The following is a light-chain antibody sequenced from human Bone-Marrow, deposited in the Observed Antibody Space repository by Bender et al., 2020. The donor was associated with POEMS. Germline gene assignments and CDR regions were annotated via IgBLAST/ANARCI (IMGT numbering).Light chain of an antibody. CDR1: SSNIGKNT. V-gene: IGLV1-44*01. CDR2: SNN. CDR3: AVWDDSLNGWV. J-gene: IGLJ3*02. Sequence: QSVLTHTPSASGTPGQRVTISCSGSSSNIGKNTVNWYQQLPGTAPKLLIYSNNQRPSGVPDRFSGSRSGTSASLAISGLQSEDEADYYCAVWDDSLNGWVFGGGTKLTVL.